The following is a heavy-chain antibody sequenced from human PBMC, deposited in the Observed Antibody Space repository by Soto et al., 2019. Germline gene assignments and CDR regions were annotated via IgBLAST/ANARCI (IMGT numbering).Heavy chain of an antibody. V-gene: IGHV3-73*01. Sequence: GGSLRLSCAAAGFPFSCSARHWVRQASGKGLEWVGRIRDKANSYATAYTASVKGRFTISRDDSKNTAYLQMNSLKTEDTAVYYCTRLYCGGDCDFDSWGQGTLVTVSS. D-gene: IGHD2-21*02. J-gene: IGHJ4*02. CDR3: TRLYCGGDCDFDS. CDR2: IRDKANSYAT. CDR1: GFPFSCSA.